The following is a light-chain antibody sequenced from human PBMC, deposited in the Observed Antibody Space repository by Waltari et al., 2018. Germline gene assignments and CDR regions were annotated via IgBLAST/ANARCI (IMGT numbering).Light chain of an antibody. CDR3: QHYHQWTPYT. Sequence: EIVLTQSPSTLSVSPGETAILACRASQTISYNLAWYQQRPGQPPRLLIYVASARCAAIPVRFSGSGSGTEFTLTISGLQAEDFAVNYCQHYHQWTPYTFGQGTKVE. J-gene: IGKJ2*01. CDR2: VAS. V-gene: IGKV3-15*01. CDR1: QTISYN.